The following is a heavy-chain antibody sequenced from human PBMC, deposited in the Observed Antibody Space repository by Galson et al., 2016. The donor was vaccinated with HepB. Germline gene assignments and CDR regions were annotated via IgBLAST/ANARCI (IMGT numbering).Heavy chain of an antibody. CDR3: AKSTLGVTLESYYYGMDV. Sequence: LRLSCAASGFTVSSNYLSWVRQAPGKGLEWVSGIGGRGGTTYYADSVEGRFTISRDNSKNTLYLQMKSLRAEDTAVYYCAKSTLGVTLESYYYGMDVWGQGTTVTVSS. V-gene: IGHV3-23*01. J-gene: IGHJ6*02. D-gene: IGHD2-21*02. CDR2: IGGRGGTT. CDR1: GFTVSSNY.